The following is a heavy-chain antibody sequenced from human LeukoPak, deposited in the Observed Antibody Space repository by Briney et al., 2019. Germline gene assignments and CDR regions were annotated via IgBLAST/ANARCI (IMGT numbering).Heavy chain of an antibody. J-gene: IGHJ3*02. CDR2: IYNTGSA. V-gene: IGHV4-61*01. D-gene: IGHD3-10*01. CDR1: GDSISGSSYY. CDR3: AGGEASGSGRYDI. Sequence: KPSETLSLTCTVSGDSISGSSYYWSWIRQPPGKGLEWIGYIYNTGSAKYNPSLKSRVTISVDTSKNQFSLKLTSVTAADTAVYYCAGGEASGSGRYDIWGQGTMVTVSS.